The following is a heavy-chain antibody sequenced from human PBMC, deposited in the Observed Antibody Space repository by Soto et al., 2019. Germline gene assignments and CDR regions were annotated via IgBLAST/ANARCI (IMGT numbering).Heavy chain of an antibody. CDR1: GGSISSYY. V-gene: IGHV4-59*01. CDR3: ARLGCSGGSCYSRAL. J-gene: IGHJ4*02. D-gene: IGHD2-15*01. CDR2: IYYSGST. Sequence: SETLSLTCTVSGGSISSYYWSWIRQPPGKGLEWIGYIYYSGSTNYNPSLKSRVTISVDTSKNQFSLKLSSVTAADTAVYYCARLGCSGGSCYSRALWGQGTLVTVSS.